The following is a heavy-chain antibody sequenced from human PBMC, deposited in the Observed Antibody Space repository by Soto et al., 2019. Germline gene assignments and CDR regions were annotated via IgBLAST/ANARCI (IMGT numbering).Heavy chain of an antibody. V-gene: IGHV3-21*01. Sequence: GGSLRLSCAASGFTFSSYSMNWVRQAPGKGLEWVSSISSSSSYIYYADSVKGRFTISRDNAKNSLYLQMNSLRAEDTAVYYCARDVSGYYLPDAFDIWGQGTMVTVS. CDR2: ISSSSSYI. J-gene: IGHJ3*02. CDR3: ARDVSGYYLPDAFDI. D-gene: IGHD3-22*01. CDR1: GFTFSSYS.